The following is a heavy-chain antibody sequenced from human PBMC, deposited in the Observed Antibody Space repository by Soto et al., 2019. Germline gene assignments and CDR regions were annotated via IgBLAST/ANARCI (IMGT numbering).Heavy chain of an antibody. Sequence: KASETLSLTCAVYGGSFSGYYWSWIRQPPGKGLEWIGEINHSGSTNYSPSLKSRVTISVDTSKNQFSLKLSSVTAADTAVYYCARGSKVPAAIRTPNRVNWFDPWGQGTLVTVSS. J-gene: IGHJ5*02. V-gene: IGHV4-34*01. CDR2: INHSGST. CDR3: ARGSKVPAAIRTPNRVNWFDP. CDR1: GGSFSGYY. D-gene: IGHD2-2*01.